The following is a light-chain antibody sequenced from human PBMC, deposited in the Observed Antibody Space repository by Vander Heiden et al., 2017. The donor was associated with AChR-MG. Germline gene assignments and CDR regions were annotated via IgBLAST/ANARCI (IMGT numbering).Light chain of an antibody. CDR1: QSISNF. CDR2: AAT. V-gene: IGKV1-39*01. J-gene: IGKJ1*01. CDR3: QQSYSAPRT. Sequence: DIQMNQSPSYPSASIGDRVTNTCRASQSISNFLNWYQHKPGKAPQLLIYAATSLQSGVPSRFSGSGSGTDFTLTISSLQAADVGTYYCQQSYSAPRTCGQGTKLEIK.